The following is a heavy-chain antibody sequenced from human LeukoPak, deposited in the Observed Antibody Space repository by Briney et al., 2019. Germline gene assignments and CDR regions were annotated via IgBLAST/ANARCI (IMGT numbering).Heavy chain of an antibody. CDR2: INPNSGGT. V-gene: IGHV1-2*02. J-gene: IGHJ3*02. CDR3: ARNIWFGESADAFDI. D-gene: IGHD3-10*01. CDR1: GYTFTSYH. Sequence: GASVKVSCKAFGYTFTSYHMHWVRQAPGQGLEWMGWINPNSGGTNYAQKFQGRVTMTRDKSIRTAYMELSRLTSDDTAVYYCARNIWFGESADAFDIWGQGTMVTVSS.